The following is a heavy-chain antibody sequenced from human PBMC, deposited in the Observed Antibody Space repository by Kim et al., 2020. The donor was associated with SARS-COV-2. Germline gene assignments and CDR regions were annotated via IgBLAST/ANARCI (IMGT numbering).Heavy chain of an antibody. V-gene: IGHV4-59*08. Sequence: SETLSLTCTVSGGSISSYYWSWIRQPPGKGLEWIGYIYYSGSTNYNPSLKSRVTISVDTSKNQFSLKLSSVTAADTAVYYCAGAQVLTGYYTDYWGQGTLVTVSS. J-gene: IGHJ4*02. CDR1: GGSISSYY. CDR2: IYYSGST. CDR3: AGAQVLTGYYTDY. D-gene: IGHD3-9*01.